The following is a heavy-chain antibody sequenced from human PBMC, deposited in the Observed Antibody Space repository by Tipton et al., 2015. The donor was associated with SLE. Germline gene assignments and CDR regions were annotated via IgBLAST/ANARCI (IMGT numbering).Heavy chain of an antibody. CDR1: GFTFSSYW. Sequence: SLRLSCAASGFTFSSYWMHWVRQAPGKGLVWASRINTDGSSTRYADSVKGRFTISRDNAKNTLYLQINSLRAEDTAMYYCARGIGEAVAGSKGYWGQGTLVTVSS. CDR3: ARGIGEAVAGSKGY. V-gene: IGHV3-74*01. D-gene: IGHD6-19*01. J-gene: IGHJ4*02. CDR2: INTDGSST.